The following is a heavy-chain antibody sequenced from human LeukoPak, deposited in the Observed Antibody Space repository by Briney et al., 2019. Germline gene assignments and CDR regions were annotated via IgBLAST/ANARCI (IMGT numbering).Heavy chain of an antibody. CDR2: ISSDGGTG. CDR1: GFTFSRYG. J-gene: IGHJ4*02. D-gene: IGHD6-19*01. CDR3: AKEGAVTGSMWFDY. V-gene: IGHV3-30*18. Sequence: PGRSLRLSCAASGFTFSRYGIHWVRQAPGKGLEWVAVISSDGGTGYYADSVKGRFTISRDNSKNTVYVQMNSLRAEDTAVYYCAKEGAVTGSMWFDYWGQGTLATVSS.